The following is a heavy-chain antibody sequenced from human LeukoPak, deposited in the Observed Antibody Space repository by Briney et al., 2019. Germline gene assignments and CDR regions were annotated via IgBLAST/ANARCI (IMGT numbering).Heavy chain of an antibody. D-gene: IGHD6-19*01. CDR2: IWYDGSNK. CDR3: ARDSQQWPVSRTFDY. J-gene: IGHJ4*02. V-gene: IGHV3-33*01. CDR1: GFTFSSYG. Sequence: GGSLRLSCAASGFTFSSYGMHWVRQAPGKGLEWVAVIWYDGSNKYYADSVKGRFTISRDNSKNTLYLQMNSLRAEDTAVYYCARDSQQWPVSRTFDYWGQGTLVTVSS.